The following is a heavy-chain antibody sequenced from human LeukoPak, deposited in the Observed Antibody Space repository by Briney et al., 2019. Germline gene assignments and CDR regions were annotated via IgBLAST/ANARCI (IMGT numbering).Heavy chain of an antibody. J-gene: IGHJ4*02. V-gene: IGHV3-30-3*01. CDR3: ARDRDYAFDY. CDR2: VSYDGTYK. Sequence: GGSLRLSCLVSGFTFSSYTLYWVRQAPGKGLEWVAAVSYDGTYKYYADSVTGRFTISRDNSKNTLYLQMNSLRDEDTAVYYCARDRDYAFDYWGQGTLVTVSS. CDR1: GFTFSSYT. D-gene: IGHD4-17*01.